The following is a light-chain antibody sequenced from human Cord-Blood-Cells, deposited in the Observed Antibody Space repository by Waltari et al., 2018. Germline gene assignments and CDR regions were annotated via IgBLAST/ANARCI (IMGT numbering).Light chain of an antibody. CDR1: QSLLHSNGYNY. V-gene: IGKV2-28*01. CDR2: LGS. CDR3: MQGIHLPQT. J-gene: IGKJ1*01. Sequence: DIVMTQSPLSLPVTPGEPASIPCRSSQSLLHSNGYNYLDWYLQKPGQSPQLLIYLGSNRASGVPDRFSGSGSGTDFTLKISRVEAEDVGVYYCMQGIHLPQTFGQGTKVEIK.